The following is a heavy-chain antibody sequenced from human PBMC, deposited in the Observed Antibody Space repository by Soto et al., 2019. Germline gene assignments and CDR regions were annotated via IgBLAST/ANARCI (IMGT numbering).Heavy chain of an antibody. CDR3: VSYRGAFYFDH. CDR2: VYYGGT. J-gene: IGHJ4*02. D-gene: IGHD4-4*01. V-gene: IGHV4-59*01. Sequence: SETLSLTXTVSGGSMSGDYWSWIRQSPAKGLEWIGFVYYGGTNYNPSFESRVTMSVDTPKKQFSLELSDVTAADTAVYYCVSYRGAFYFDHWGQGTLVTVSS. CDR1: GGSMSGDY.